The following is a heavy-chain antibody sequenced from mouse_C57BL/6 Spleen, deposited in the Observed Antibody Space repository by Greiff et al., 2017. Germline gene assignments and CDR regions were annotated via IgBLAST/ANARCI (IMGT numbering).Heavy chain of an antibody. J-gene: IGHJ3*01. D-gene: IGHD2-12*01. CDR1: GYAFTNYL. CDR3: ARDDQAWFAY. Sequence: QVQLQQSGAELVRPGTSVKVSCKASGYAFTNYLIEWVKQRPGQGLEWIGVINPGSGGTNYNEKFQGKATLTADKSSSTAYMQLSSLTSEDSAVYFCARDDQAWFAYWGQGTLVTVSA. V-gene: IGHV1-54*01. CDR2: INPGSGGT.